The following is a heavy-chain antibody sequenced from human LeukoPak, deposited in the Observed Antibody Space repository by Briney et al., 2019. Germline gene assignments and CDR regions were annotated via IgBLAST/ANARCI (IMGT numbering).Heavy chain of an antibody. D-gene: IGHD2-15*01. J-gene: IGHJ4*02. V-gene: IGHV3-48*03. CDR2: ISSSGSTI. CDR1: GFTFSSYA. CDR3: ARESCSGGSCYLDY. Sequence: GGSLRLSCAASGFTFSSYAMSWVRQAPGKGLEWVSYISSSGSTIYYADSVKGRFTISRDNAKNSLYLQMNSLRAEDTAVYYCARESCSGGSCYLDYWGQGTLVTVSS.